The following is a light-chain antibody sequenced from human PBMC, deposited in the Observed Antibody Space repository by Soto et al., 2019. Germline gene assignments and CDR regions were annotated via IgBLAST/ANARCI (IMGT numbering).Light chain of an antibody. CDR3: SSYAGSNKSV. J-gene: IGLJ1*01. V-gene: IGLV2-8*01. CDR1: SSDVGGYNY. CDR2: EVS. Sequence: QSALTQPSSASGSLGQSVTISCTGTSSDVGGYNYVSWYQQHPGKVPKLMIYEVSKRPSGVPDRFSGSKSGNTASLTVSGLQAEDEADYYCSSYAGSNKSVFGTGTKLTVL.